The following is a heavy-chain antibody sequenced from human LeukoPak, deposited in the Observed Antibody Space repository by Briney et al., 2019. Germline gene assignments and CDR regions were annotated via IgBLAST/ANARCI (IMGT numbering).Heavy chain of an antibody. CDR1: GYTFTSYG. J-gene: IGHJ5*02. V-gene: IGHV1-18*01. D-gene: IGHD3-22*01. CDR3: ARDDRKGAVGS. CDR2: ISAYNGNT. Sequence: ASVKVSCKASGYTFTSYGISWVRQAPGQGLEWMGWISAYNGNTNYAQKFQGRVTITRDTSASTAYMELSSLRSEDTAVYYCARDDRKGAVGSWGQGTLVTVSS.